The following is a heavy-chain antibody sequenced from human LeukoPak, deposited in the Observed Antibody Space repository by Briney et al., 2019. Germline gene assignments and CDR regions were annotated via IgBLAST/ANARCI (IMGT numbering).Heavy chain of an antibody. Sequence: SETLSLTCTVSGGSISSYYWSWIRQPPGKGLEWIGYIYYSGSTNYNPSLKSRVTISVDTSKNQFSLKLSSVTAADTAVYYCARDSGYSNYEYYYYYYGMDVWGQGTTVTVSS. CDR2: IYYSGST. CDR1: GGSISSYY. V-gene: IGHV4-59*01. J-gene: IGHJ6*02. CDR3: ARDSGYSNYEYYYYYYGMDV. D-gene: IGHD4-11*01.